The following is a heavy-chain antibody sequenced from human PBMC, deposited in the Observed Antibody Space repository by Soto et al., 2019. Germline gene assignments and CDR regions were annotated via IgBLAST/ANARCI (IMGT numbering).Heavy chain of an antibody. CDR3: ARVRGPWYSGSYRYDY. D-gene: IGHD1-26*01. J-gene: IGHJ4*02. V-gene: IGHV1-8*01. CDR1: GYTFTSYD. Sequence: QVQLVQSGAEVKKPGASVKVSCKASGYTFTSYDINWVRQATGQGLAWMGWMNPNSGNTGYAQKFQGRVTMTRNTSISTAYMELSSLRSEDTAVYYCARVRGPWYSGSYRYDYWGQGTLVTVSS. CDR2: MNPNSGNT.